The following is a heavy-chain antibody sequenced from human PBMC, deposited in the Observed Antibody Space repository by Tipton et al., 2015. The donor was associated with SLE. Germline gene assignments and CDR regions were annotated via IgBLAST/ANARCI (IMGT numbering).Heavy chain of an antibody. CDR2: ISYDGSNK. CDR1: GFIFSTYA. J-gene: IGHJ4*02. V-gene: IGHV3-30*04. Sequence: SLRLSCAVSGFIFSTYAMHWVRQAPGKGLEWVAVISYDGSNKYYADSVKGRFTISRDNSKNTLYLQMNSLRAEDTAVYYCAKIVLMVYAPGDYLDYWGQGTLVTVSS. CDR3: AKIVLMVYAPGDYLDY. D-gene: IGHD2-8*01.